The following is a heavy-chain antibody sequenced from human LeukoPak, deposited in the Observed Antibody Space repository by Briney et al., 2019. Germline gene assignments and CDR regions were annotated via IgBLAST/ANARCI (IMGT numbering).Heavy chain of an antibody. V-gene: IGHV3-30*18. Sequence: GGSLRLSCAASGFTFSSYGMHWVRQAPGKGLEWVAVISYDGSNKYYADSVKGRFTISRDNSKSTLYLQMNTLRAEDTAVYYCAKDLSTVTTYYYYYGMDVWGQGTTVTVSS. CDR3: AKDLSTVTTYYYYYGMDV. D-gene: IGHD4-17*01. CDR1: GFTFSSYG. CDR2: ISYDGSNK. J-gene: IGHJ6*02.